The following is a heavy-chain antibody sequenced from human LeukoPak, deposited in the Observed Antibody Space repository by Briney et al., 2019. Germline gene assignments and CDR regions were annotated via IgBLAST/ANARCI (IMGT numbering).Heavy chain of an antibody. J-gene: IGHJ4*02. CDR3: ASLSATSGYSSAGGDY. CDR2: ISNGGSSA. V-gene: IGHV3-23*01. Sequence: PGGSLRLSCAASGFTFSNYAMSWVRQAPGKGLEWVSAISNGGSSAYYADSVQGRFTISRDNSKNSLYLQMNSLRAEDTAVYYCASLSATSGYSSAGGDYWGQGTLVTVSS. CDR1: GFTFSNYA. D-gene: IGHD6-19*01.